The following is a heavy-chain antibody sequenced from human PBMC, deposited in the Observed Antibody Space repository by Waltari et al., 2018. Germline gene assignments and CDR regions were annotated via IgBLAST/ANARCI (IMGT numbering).Heavy chain of an antibody. V-gene: IGHV1-8*01. Sequence: QVQLVQSGAEVKKPGASVKVSCKASGYTFTSNEINWGRQATGQGLEWRGWMNPNSGNTGYAQKFQGRVTMTRNTSISTAYMELSSLRSEDTAVYYCARYGTTGPYYYYYMDVWGKGTTVTVSS. D-gene: IGHD4-4*01. CDR1: GYTFTSNE. CDR3: ARYGTTGPYYYYYMDV. J-gene: IGHJ6*03. CDR2: MNPNSGNT.